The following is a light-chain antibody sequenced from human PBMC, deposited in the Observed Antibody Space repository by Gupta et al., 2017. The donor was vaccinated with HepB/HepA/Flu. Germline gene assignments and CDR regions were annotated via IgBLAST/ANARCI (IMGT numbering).Light chain of an antibody. Sequence: DIQMTQSPSSLSASVGDTVTITCRASDDIDKSLAWFQQKPGKAPKSLIYAASRLKSGVPSMFSGSGSGTDFTLTIYGLQPEDSAIYYCQHENSSPFTFGRGTKVDIK. CDR1: DDIDKS. V-gene: IGKV1-16*01. CDR3: QHENSSPFT. J-gene: IGKJ4*01. CDR2: AAS.